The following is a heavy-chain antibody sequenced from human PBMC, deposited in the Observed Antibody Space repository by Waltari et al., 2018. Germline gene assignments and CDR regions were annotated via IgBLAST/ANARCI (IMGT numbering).Heavy chain of an antibody. V-gene: IGHV3-74*03. D-gene: IGHD2-21*02. CDR3: VRYVVVTAGDY. Sequence: EVQLVESGGGLVQPGGYLRLSCEASGFTFSSYWMHCVRKVPGKGLVWVGRITGDGSGTTYAASVKGRFTISRDNAKNTLFLQMNSLRGEDTAVYYCVRYVVVTAGDYWGQGTLVAVSS. J-gene: IGHJ4*02. CDR1: GFTFSSYW. CDR2: ITGDGSGT.